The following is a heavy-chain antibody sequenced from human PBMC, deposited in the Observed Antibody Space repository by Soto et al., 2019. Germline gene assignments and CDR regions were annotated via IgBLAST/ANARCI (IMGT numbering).Heavy chain of an antibody. V-gene: IGHV1-18*01. CDR1: GYTFTTYG. CDR3: ARARAEYSSSFSYYFDS. D-gene: IGHD6-6*01. CDR2: ISVHTGDT. Sequence: QVQLVQSGSAVKKPGASVKVSCKASGYTFTTYGITWVRQAPGQGLEWVAWISVHTGDTKYAQKLHVTVTLTTDTFTTTAYMELRVLTSDHTAIYYCARARAEYSSSFSYYFDSWGQGTLVTVFS. J-gene: IGHJ4*02.